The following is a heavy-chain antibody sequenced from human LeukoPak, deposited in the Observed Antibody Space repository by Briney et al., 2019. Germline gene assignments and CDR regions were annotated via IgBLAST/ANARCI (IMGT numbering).Heavy chain of an antibody. D-gene: IGHD6-13*01. CDR3: AKDHGSSDWYYFDY. CDR1: GFSGFTFSHYG. J-gene: IGHJ4*02. CDR2: ISGSAAIT. V-gene: IGHV3-23*01. Sequence: GGSLRLSCAASGFSGFTFSHYGMNWVRQAPGKGLEWVSGISGSAAITYYADSVKGRFTISRDNSKNTMYLEMISLTAEDTAVYYCAKDHGSSDWYYFDYWGQGTLVTVSS.